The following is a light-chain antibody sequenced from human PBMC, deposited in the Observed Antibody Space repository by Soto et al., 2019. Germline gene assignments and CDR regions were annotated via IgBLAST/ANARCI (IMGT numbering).Light chain of an antibody. Sequence: IQWTQSPSSLSATVGDRVTITCRASPGISSYLAWYQQKPGKAPQLLNYAASTLQGGVPSMFSGSGSGTDFTLTISSLQPEDFATYYCQQLIPMYTFGQGTKLEIK. V-gene: IGKV1-9*01. CDR1: PGISSY. J-gene: IGKJ2*01. CDR3: QQLIPMYT. CDR2: AAS.